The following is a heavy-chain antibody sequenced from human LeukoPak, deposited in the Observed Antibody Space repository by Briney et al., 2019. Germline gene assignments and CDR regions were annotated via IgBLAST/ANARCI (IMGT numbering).Heavy chain of an antibody. Sequence: GGSLRLSCAASGFTFSTYWMHWVRQAPGKGLVWVSRINGDGSTTNYADSVEGRFTISRDNSKNTLYLQMNSLRAEDTAVYYCASYRYSGSSGSAFDIWGQGTMVTVSS. D-gene: IGHD1-26*01. CDR3: ASYRYSGSSGSAFDI. CDR1: GFTFSTYW. J-gene: IGHJ3*02. V-gene: IGHV3-74*01. CDR2: INGDGSTT.